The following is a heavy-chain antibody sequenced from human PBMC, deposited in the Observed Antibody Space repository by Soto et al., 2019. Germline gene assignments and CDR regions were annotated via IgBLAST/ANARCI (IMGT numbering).Heavy chain of an antibody. D-gene: IGHD1-1*01. J-gene: IGHJ4*02. CDR1: GFTFSSYW. Sequence: PGGSLRLSCAASGFTFSSYWMAWARQAPGKGLEWVANIRQDGDDKYFVESVKGQFTISRDNAKNSLYLQMNSLRADDTAVYYCATYQRQPGGFEYWGQGTLVTVSS. V-gene: IGHV3-7*03. CDR2: IRQDGDDK. CDR3: ATYQRQPGGFEY.